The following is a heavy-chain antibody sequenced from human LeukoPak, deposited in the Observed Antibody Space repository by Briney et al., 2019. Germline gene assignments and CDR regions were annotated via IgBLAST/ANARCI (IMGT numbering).Heavy chain of an antibody. Sequence: GSPRLSCAASGFTFSSYNMNWVRQAPGKGLEWVSSISSGSSYIYYADSVKGRFTISRDNAKNSLYLQMNSLRAEDTALYYCARDEEFRITGTGDYWGQGTLVTVSS. CDR2: ISSGSSYI. D-gene: IGHD1-20*01. CDR1: GFTFSSYN. V-gene: IGHV3-21*01. J-gene: IGHJ4*02. CDR3: ARDEEFRITGTGDY.